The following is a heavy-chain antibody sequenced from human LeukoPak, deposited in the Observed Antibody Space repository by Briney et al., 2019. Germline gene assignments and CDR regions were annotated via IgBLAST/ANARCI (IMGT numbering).Heavy chain of an antibody. CDR2: IYYSGST. CDR1: GGSISSYY. J-gene: IGHJ3*02. Sequence: SETLSLTCTVSGGSISSYYWSWIRQPPGKGLEWIGYIYYSGSTNYNPSLKSRVTISVDTSKNQFSLKLSSVTAADTAVYYCARGSYRGSRIAAAGTGPFGIWGQGTMVTVSS. D-gene: IGHD6-13*01. CDR3: ARGSYRGSRIAAAGTGPFGI. V-gene: IGHV4-59*01.